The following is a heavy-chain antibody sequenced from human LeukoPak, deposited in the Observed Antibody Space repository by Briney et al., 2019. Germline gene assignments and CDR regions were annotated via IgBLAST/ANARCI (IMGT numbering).Heavy chain of an antibody. CDR3: ARGRGYSGYDGDYALDY. D-gene: IGHD5-12*01. Sequence: SETLSLTCAVHGGSFSGYYWSWIRQPPGKGLEWIGEINHSGSTNYNPSLKSRVTISVDTSKNQFSLKLSSVTAADTAVYYCARGRGYSGYDGDYALDYWGQGTLVTVSS. CDR2: INHSGST. J-gene: IGHJ4*02. V-gene: IGHV4-34*01. CDR1: GGSFSGYY.